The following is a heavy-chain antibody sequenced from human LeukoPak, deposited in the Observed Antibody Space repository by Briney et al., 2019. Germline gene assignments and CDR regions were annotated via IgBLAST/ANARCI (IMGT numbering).Heavy chain of an antibody. CDR3: ARTSTVAYFETSGYLDY. J-gene: IGHJ4*02. CDR2: IIPLFGTT. V-gene: IGHV1-69*05. CDR1: GSTFNSHA. Sequence: SVTVSCKASGSTFNSHAFNWVRQAPGQGLEWMGGIIPLFGTTKFEQKFQDRVTITTDSSTSTVYLYLSSLTSEDTAVYYCARTSTVAYFETSGYLDYWGQGTLVTVSS. D-gene: IGHD3-22*01.